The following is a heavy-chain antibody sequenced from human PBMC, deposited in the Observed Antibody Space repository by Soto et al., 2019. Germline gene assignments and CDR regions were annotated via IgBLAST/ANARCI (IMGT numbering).Heavy chain of an antibody. CDR3: ARDWGTPCRGSAVGYYYHYGMDV. CDR1: EFTFNTYW. D-gene: IGHD2-2*01. J-gene: IGHJ6*02. CDR2: IKEDGSEK. V-gene: IGHV3-7*05. Sequence: EVQLVESGGGLVQPGGSLRLACIASEFTFNTYWMHWVRRAPGTGLEGVANIKEDGSEKYYVDSVKGRFTISRDNAKNSLSLQMNSLRGEDTAVYYCARDWGTPCRGSAVGYYYHYGMDVWGQGTTVPVS.